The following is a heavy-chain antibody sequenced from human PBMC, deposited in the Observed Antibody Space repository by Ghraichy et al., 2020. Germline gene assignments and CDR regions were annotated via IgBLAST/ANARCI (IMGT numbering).Heavy chain of an antibody. V-gene: IGHV4-39*01. CDR2: IYYSGST. Sequence: SETLSLTCTVSGGSISSSSYYWGWIRQPPGKGLEWIGSIYYSGSTYYNPSLKSRVTISVDTSKNQFSLKLSPVTAADTAVYYCASPYYDFWSGYYQFDYWGQGTLVTVSS. J-gene: IGHJ4*02. CDR3: ASPYYDFWSGYYQFDY. D-gene: IGHD3-3*01. CDR1: GGSISSSSYY.